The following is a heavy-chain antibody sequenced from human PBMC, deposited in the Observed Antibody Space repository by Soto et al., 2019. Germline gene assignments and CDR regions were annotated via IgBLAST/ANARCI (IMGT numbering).Heavy chain of an antibody. CDR2: INHSGST. J-gene: IGHJ4*02. V-gene: IGHV4-34*01. CDR3: ARTRWLLYYFDY. D-gene: IGHD5-12*01. Sequence: QVQLQQWGAGLLKPSETLSLTCAVYGGSFSGYYWSWIRQPPGKGLEWIGEINHSGSTNYNPSLKSRFIIEVAXSKNQFSLKLSSVTAADTAVYYCARTRWLLYYFDYWGQGTLVTVSS. CDR1: GGSFSGYY.